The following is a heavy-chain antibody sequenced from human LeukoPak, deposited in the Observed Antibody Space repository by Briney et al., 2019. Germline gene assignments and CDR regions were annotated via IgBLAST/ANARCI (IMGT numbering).Heavy chain of an antibody. J-gene: IGHJ5*02. CDR2: IYHSGST. CDR3: ARQNSDHYDSICWFDP. Sequence: SETLSLTCTVSGGSISSGGYYWSWIRQHPGKGLEWIGYIYHSGSTSYNPSLKSRVTISVDRSKDQFSLKLSSVTAADTAVYYCARQNSDHYDSICWFDPWGQGTLVTVSS. CDR1: GGSISSGGYY. D-gene: IGHD3-3*01. V-gene: IGHV4-31*03.